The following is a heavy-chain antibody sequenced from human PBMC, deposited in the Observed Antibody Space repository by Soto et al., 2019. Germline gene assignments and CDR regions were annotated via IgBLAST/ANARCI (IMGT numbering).Heavy chain of an antibody. D-gene: IGHD3-22*01. V-gene: IGHV1-46*01. CDR3: ARDPDYYDSSGYFPGEWDDY. CDR2: INPSGGST. CDR1: GYTFTSYY. J-gene: IGHJ4*02. Sequence: GASVKVSCKASGYTFTSYYMHWVRQAPGQGLEWMGIINPSGGSTSYAQKFQGRVTMTRDTSTSTVYMELSSLRSEDTAVYYCARDPDYYDSSGYFPGEWDDYWGQGTLVTVSS.